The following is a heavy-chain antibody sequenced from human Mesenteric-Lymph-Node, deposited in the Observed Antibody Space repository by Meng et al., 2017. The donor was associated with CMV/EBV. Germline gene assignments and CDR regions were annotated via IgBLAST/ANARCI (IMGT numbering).Heavy chain of an antibody. CDR1: DCVRSVND. CDR3: ARDRIAAAGDY. Sequence: EASDCVRSVNDMSRVRQGSIKAVECVTRNNRDGSSTSYVDSVKGRCTISRDNAKNTLYLQMNSLSAEDTDVYYCARDRIAAAGDYWGQGTLVTVSS. V-gene: IGHV3-74*01. J-gene: IGHJ4*02. D-gene: IGHD6-13*01. CDR2: NNRDGSST.